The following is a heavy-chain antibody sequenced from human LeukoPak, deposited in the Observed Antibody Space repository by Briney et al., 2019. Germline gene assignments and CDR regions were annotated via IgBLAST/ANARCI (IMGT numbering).Heavy chain of an antibody. CDR3: ASTAGSGYYSDYFDY. Sequence: PSQTLSLTCTVSGGSISSGGYYWSWIRQPPGKGLEWIGYIYHSGSTYYNPSLKSRVTISVDRSKNQFSLKLSSVTAADTAVYYCASTAGSGYYSDYFDYWGQGTLVTVSS. CDR1: GGSISSGGYY. V-gene: IGHV4-30-2*01. CDR2: IYHSGST. D-gene: IGHD3-3*01. J-gene: IGHJ4*02.